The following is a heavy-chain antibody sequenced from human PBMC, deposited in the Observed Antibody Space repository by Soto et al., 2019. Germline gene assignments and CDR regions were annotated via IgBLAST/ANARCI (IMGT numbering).Heavy chain of an antibody. J-gene: IGHJ6*02. CDR2: IYPGDSDT. Sequence: PGESLKISCKGSGYSFTSYWIGWVRQMPGKGLEWMGIIYPGDSDTRYSPSFQGQVTISADKSISTAYLQWSSLKASDTAMYYCASGRFVEEAGYYGMDVWGQGTTVTVSS. CDR3: ASGRFVEEAGYYGMDV. CDR1: GYSFTSYW. V-gene: IGHV5-51*01. D-gene: IGHD3-10*01.